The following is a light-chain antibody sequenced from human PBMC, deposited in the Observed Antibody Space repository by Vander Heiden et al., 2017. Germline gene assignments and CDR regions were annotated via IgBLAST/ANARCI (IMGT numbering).Light chain of an antibody. CDR3: CSYAGSSTSWV. J-gene: IGLJ3*02. V-gene: IGLV2-23*02. Sequence: QSALTQPASVSGSPGQSVTISCTGTSSDVGRYSLVSWYQQHPGKAPKLMIGEVKKRPSGVSNRFAASKSGNTASLTISGLQAEDEADYYCCSYAGSSTSWVFGGGTKLTVL. CDR2: EVK. CDR1: SSDVGRYSL.